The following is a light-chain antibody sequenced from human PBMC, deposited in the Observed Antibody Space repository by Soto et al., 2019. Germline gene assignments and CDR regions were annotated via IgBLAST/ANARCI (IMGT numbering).Light chain of an antibody. Sequence: QSALTQPRSVSGSPGQSITVSCTGSSRDVGGYNFVSWYQQHPGEAPKLILYDVNMRPSGVPDRISGSKSGSTAYLTISGLQAEDEADYYCCSYAGSFSWVFGGGTKVTV. CDR2: DVN. V-gene: IGLV2-11*01. CDR1: SRDVGGYNF. CDR3: CSYAGSFSWV. J-gene: IGLJ2*01.